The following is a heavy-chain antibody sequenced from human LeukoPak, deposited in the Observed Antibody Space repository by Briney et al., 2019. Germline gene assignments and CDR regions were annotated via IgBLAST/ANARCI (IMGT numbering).Heavy chain of an antibody. CDR3: AREDVDEDIVVVVAATRFPVPPSFGS. CDR1: GFTFSSYA. J-gene: IGHJ4*02. V-gene: IGHV3-30*04. Sequence: PGGSLRLSCAASGFTFSSYAMHWVRQAPGKGLEWVAVISYDGSNKYYADSVKGRFTISRDNSKNTLYLQMNSLRAEDTAVYYCAREDVDEDIVVVVAATRFPVPPSFGSWGQGTLVTVSS. D-gene: IGHD2-15*01. CDR2: ISYDGSNK.